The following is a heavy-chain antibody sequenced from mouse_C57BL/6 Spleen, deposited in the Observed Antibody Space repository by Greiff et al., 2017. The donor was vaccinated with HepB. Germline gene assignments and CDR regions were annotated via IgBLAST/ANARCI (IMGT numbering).Heavy chain of an antibody. D-gene: IGHD1-3*01. CDR2: ISSGGSYT. J-gene: IGHJ3*01. Sequence: EVKLMESGGDLVKPGGSLKLSCAASGFTFSSYGMSWVRQTPDKRLEWVATISSGGSYTYYPDSVKGRFTISRDNAKNTLYLQMSSLKSEDTAMYYCARHGVVPPWFAYWGQGTLVTVSA. CDR3: ARHGVVPPWFAY. V-gene: IGHV5-6*01. CDR1: GFTFSSYG.